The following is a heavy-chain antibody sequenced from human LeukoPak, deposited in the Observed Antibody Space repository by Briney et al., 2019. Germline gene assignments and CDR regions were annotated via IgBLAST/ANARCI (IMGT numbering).Heavy chain of an antibody. CDR3: ARDGGSPGLLWFGEYGAFDI. CDR1: GYTFTSYG. V-gene: IGHV1-18*01. CDR2: ISAYNGNT. D-gene: IGHD3-10*01. J-gene: IGHJ3*02. Sequence: ASVKVSCKASGYTFTSYGISWVRQAPGQGLEWMGWISAYNGNTNYAQKLQGRVTMTTDTSTSTAYMELRSLRSDDTAVYYCARDGGSPGLLWFGEYGAFDIWGQGTMVTVSS.